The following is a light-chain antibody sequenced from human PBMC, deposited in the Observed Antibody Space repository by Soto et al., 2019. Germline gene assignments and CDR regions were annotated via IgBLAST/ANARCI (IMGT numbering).Light chain of an antibody. Sequence: DIQLTQSPSTLSASVGDRVTITCRASQNINNFLAWYQQKPGKAPKLLIYTTSTLEHGVPSRFSGRGSGTDFTLTISSMQPDDLATYFCQQYYSDWTFGQVTKV. J-gene: IGKJ1*01. CDR3: QQYYSDWT. CDR1: QNINNF. V-gene: IGKV1-5*03. CDR2: TTS.